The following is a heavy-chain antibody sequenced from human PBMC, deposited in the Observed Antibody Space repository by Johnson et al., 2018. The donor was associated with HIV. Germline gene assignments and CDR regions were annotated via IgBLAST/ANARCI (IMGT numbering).Heavy chain of an antibody. CDR1: GFSSRSYD. CDR2: IGTAGDT. CDR3: AKDRLVGATGDAFDI. D-gene: IGHD1-26*01. V-gene: IGHV3-13*01. J-gene: IGHJ3*02. Sequence: QLVESGGGLVQPGGSLRLSCAASGFSSRSYDMHWVRQRTGKGLEWVSGIGTAGDTYYPGSVKGRFTISRENAKNSLYLQMNSLRAEDTAVYYCAKDRLVGATGDAFDIWGQGTMVTVSS.